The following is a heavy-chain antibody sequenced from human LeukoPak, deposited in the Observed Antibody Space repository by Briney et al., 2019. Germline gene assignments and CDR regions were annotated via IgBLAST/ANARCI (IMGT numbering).Heavy chain of an antibody. D-gene: IGHD1-26*01. J-gene: IGHJ6*02. Sequence: GGSLRLSCAASGFTFSSYWMSWVHQAPGKGLEWVANIKQDGSEKYYVDSVKGRFTISRDNAKNSLYLQMNSLRAEDTAVYYCARGASPYYYYGKDVWGQGTTVTVSS. CDR1: GFTFSSYW. CDR2: IKQDGSEK. V-gene: IGHV3-7*03. CDR3: ARGASPYYYYGKDV.